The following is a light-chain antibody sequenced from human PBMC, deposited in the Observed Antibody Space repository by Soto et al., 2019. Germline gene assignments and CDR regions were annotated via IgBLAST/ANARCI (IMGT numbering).Light chain of an antibody. CDR2: AAS. Sequence: DIQMTQSPPSLAASVGDRVTITCRASQTISSYLNWYQQKPGKVPKLLIYAASSLQSGVPSRFSGSGSGTDFTLTISSLQPEDFATYYCQQSYSDLATFGPGTKVDIK. J-gene: IGKJ3*01. CDR3: QQSYSDLAT. CDR1: QTISSY. V-gene: IGKV1-39*01.